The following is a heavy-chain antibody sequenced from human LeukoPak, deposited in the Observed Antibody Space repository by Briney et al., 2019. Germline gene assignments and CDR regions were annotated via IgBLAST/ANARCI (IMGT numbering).Heavy chain of an antibody. V-gene: IGHV4-34*01. Sequence: SETLSLTCAVYGGSFSGYYWSWIRQPPGKGLEWIGEINHSGSTNYNPSLKSRGTIIVETTKNKCSLKLSSVTAADTAVYYCARGRYDFWSGYILDYWGQGTLVTVSS. CDR3: ARGRYDFWSGYILDY. CDR1: GGSFSGYY. J-gene: IGHJ4*02. D-gene: IGHD3-3*01. CDR2: INHSGST.